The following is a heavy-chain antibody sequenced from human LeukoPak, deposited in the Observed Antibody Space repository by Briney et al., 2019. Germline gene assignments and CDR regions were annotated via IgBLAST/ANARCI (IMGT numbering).Heavy chain of an antibody. CDR1: GFTFSSYW. D-gene: IGHD1-7*01. J-gene: IGHJ4*02. V-gene: IGHV3-7*01. CDR3: AREMELYSPPFDY. CDR2: IKQDGSEK. Sequence: PGGSLRLSCAASGFTFSSYWMSWVRQAPGKGLEWVANIKQDGSEKYYVDSVKGRFTISRDNAKNSLYLQMNSLRADDTAVYYCAREMELYSPPFDYWGQGTLVTVSS.